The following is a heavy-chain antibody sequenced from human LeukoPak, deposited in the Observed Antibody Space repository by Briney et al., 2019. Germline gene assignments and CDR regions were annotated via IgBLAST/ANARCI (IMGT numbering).Heavy chain of an antibody. CDR2: INSDGSST. V-gene: IGHV3-74*01. Sequence: PGGSLRLSCAASGFTFSSYWMHWVRQAPGKGLVWVSRINSDGSSTSYADSVKGRFTISRDNAKNTLYLQMNSLRAEDTAVYYCAGERGTAKYYFDYWGQGTLVTVSS. CDR3: AGERGTAKYYFDY. J-gene: IGHJ4*02. D-gene: IGHD5-18*01. CDR1: GFTFSSYW.